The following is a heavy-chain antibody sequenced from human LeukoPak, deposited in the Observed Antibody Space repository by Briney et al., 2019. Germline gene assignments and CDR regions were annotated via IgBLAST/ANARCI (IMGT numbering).Heavy chain of an antibody. J-gene: IGHJ6*04. CDR2: ISRNSGSI. Sequence: GRSLRLSCAASGFTFDDYAMHWVRQAPGKGLEWVSGISRNSGSIGYADSVKGRFTISRDNAKNSLYLQMNSLRAEDTALYYCAKDQYQLLTSGGMDVWGKGTTVTVSS. CDR1: GFTFDDYA. CDR3: AKDQYQLLTSGGMDV. V-gene: IGHV3-9*01. D-gene: IGHD2-2*01.